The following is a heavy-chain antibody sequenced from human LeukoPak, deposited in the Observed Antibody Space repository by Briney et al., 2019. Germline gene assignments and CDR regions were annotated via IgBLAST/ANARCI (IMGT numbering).Heavy chain of an antibody. CDR3: ARHYDGFDY. J-gene: IGHJ4*02. CDR2: INHSGST. Sequence: PSETLSLTCAVYGGSFSGYYWSWIRQPPGKGLEWIGEINHSGSTNYNPSLKSRVTISVDTSKNQFSLKLSSVTAADTAVYYCARHYDGFDYWGQGTLVTVSS. D-gene: IGHD3-3*01. CDR1: GGSFSGYY. V-gene: IGHV4-34*01.